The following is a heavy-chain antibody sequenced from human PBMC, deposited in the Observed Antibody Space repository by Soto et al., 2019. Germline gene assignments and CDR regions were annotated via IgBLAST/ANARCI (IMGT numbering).Heavy chain of an antibody. D-gene: IGHD1-1*01. CDR3: ARQLERGDLPEGFEY. J-gene: IGHJ4*02. Sequence: QVQLQESGPGLVEPSGTLSLTCAVSGDSISSSHWWSWVRQSPGKGLEWIGEIFHSGATKYNPSPESRVTTSVDKSNNQLSLKLRSVTAADTAVYYCARQLERGDLPEGFEYWGQGTLATVSS. CDR2: IFHSGAT. CDR1: GDSISSSHW. V-gene: IGHV4-4*02.